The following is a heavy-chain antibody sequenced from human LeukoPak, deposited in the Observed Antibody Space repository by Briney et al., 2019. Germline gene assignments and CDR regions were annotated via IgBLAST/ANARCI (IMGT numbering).Heavy chain of an antibody. D-gene: IGHD6-13*01. V-gene: IGHV1-2*02. J-gene: IGHJ6*03. CDR3: ARDLGLGAAAGGAYYYYYYMDV. CDR1: GYTFTGYY. CDR2: INPNSGGT. Sequence: ASVKVSCKASGYTFTGYYMHWVRQAPGQGLEWMGWINPNSGGTNYAQKFQGRVTMTRDTSISTAYMELSRLTSDDTAVYYCARDLGLGAAAGGAYYYYYYMDVWGKGTTVTVSS.